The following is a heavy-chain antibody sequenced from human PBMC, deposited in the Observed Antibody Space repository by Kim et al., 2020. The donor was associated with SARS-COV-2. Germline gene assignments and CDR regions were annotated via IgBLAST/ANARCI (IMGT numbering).Heavy chain of an antibody. CDR1: GFRFSDYY. Sequence: GGSLRLSCAASGFRFSDYYMSWIRQAPGKGLEWVSYINIRSGYTSYPDSVKGRFTISRDNAKNSLYLQMSSLRAVDTAVYYCARGAGWGFGEEYYFDYWGQGALVTVSS. CDR3: ARGAGWGFGEEYYFDY. D-gene: IGHD3-10*01. V-gene: IGHV3-11*05. J-gene: IGHJ4*02. CDR2: INIRSGYT.